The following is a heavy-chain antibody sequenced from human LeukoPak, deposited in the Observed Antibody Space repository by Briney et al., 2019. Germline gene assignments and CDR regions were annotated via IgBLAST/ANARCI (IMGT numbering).Heavy chain of an antibody. D-gene: IGHD3-10*01. J-gene: IGHJ5*02. V-gene: IGHV1-8*01. CDR3: ARGPGSYYKSRGHNWFDP. CDR2: MNANSGNT. CDR1: GYTLTSYD. Sequence: ASVKVSCKASGYTLTSYDINWVRQATGQGLEWMGWMNANSGNTGYAQKFQGRVTMTRNTSISTAYMELSSLRSEDTAVYYCARGPGSYYKSRGHNWFDPWGQGTLVTVSS.